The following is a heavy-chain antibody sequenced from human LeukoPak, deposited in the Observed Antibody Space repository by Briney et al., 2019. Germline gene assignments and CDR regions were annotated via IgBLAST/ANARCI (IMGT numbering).Heavy chain of an antibody. V-gene: IGHV3-43*02. D-gene: IGHD6-13*01. CDR1: GFTLDDYA. J-gene: IGHJ4*02. CDR2: ISGDGGST. CDR3: AKDGQQLIDY. Sequence: GVSLTLSCAASGFTLDDYAMHWVRHAPGKGLEWVSLISGDGGSTYYADSVKGRFTISRDNSKNSLYLQMNSLRTEDTAFYYCAKDGQQLIDYWGQGTLVTVSS.